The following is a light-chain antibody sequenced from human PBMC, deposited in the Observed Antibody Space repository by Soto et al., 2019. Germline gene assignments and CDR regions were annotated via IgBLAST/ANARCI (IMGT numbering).Light chain of an antibody. J-gene: IGKJ2*01. V-gene: IGKV1-33*01. CDR3: QQYESLPYT. CDR1: QDITNC. CDR2: DAS. Sequence: DIQMTQSPSSLSASVGDRVTITCQATQDITNCLNWYQQKAGKAPNLLIYDASNLEPGVTSRFSGSGSGTDFTLTITNLQPEDMATYFCQQYESLPYTFGQGTRLEFK.